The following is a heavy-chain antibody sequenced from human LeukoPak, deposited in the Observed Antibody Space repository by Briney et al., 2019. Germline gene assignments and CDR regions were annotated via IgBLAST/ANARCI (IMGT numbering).Heavy chain of an antibody. CDR3: ARTDYSNKPDY. Sequence: SETLSLTCTVSGGSISSGGYYWSWIRQHPGKGLEWTGYIYYSGSTYYNPSLKSRVTISVDTSKNQFSLKLSSVTAADTAVYYCARTDYSNKPDYWGQGTLVTVSS. J-gene: IGHJ4*02. D-gene: IGHD4-11*01. CDR1: GGSISSGGYY. CDR2: IYYSGST. V-gene: IGHV4-31*03.